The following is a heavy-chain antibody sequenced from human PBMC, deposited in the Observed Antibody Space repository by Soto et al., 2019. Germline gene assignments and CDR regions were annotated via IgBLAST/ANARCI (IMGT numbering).Heavy chain of an antibody. J-gene: IGHJ6*03. D-gene: IGHD5-12*01. CDR3: ARVPFNTQNIEIYYYYYMDV. CDR1: GGSISSGGYY. CDR2: IYYSGST. Sequence: SETLSLTCTVSGGSISSGGYYWSWIRQHPGKGLEWIGYIYYSGSTYYNPSLKSRVTISVDTSKNQFSLKLSSVTAADTAVYYCARVPFNTQNIEIYYYYYMDVWGKGTTVTVSS. V-gene: IGHV4-31*03.